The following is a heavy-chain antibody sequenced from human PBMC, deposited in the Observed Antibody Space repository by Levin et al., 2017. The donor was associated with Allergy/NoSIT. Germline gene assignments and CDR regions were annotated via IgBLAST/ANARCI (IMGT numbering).Heavy chain of an antibody. J-gene: IGHJ4*02. Sequence: GESLKISCAASGFTFSSYSMHWVRQAPGRGLEWVAVISYDRSDRYYADSVKGRFTISRDNSKNTLYLQMNSLRTEDTAVYYCARDLSQQLLLFDYWGQGTLVTVSS. CDR1: GFTFSSYS. CDR3: ARDLSQQLLLFDY. D-gene: IGHD6-13*01. CDR2: ISYDRSDR. V-gene: IGHV3-30-3*01.